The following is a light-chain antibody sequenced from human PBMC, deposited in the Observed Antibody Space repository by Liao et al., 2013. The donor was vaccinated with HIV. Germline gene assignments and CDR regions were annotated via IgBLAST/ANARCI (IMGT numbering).Light chain of an antibody. Sequence: SFVLTQPPSVSVAPGKTATITCGGDSIGSDTVHWYRQKPGQAPVMVIFFDNDRPSGIPERFSGSNSGNTATLTISRVEGGDEADYYCQVWDSSGDHPRVFGGGTKLTVL. CDR1: SIGSDT. CDR2: FDN. J-gene: IGLJ3*02. CDR3: QVWDSSGDHPRV. V-gene: IGLV3-21*04.